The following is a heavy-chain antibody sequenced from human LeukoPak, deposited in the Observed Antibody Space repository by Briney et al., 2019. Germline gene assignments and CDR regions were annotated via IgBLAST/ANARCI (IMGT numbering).Heavy chain of an antibody. J-gene: IGHJ4*02. Sequence: PGGSLRLSCAASGFTVSSNYMSWVRQAPGKGLEWVSVIYSGGSTYYADSVKGRFTIPRDNSKNTLYLQMNSLRAEDTAVYYCAKDGVGATEWYYFDYWGQGTLVTVSS. V-gene: IGHV3-53*01. CDR2: IYSGGST. CDR1: GFTVSSNY. CDR3: AKDGVGATEWYYFDY. D-gene: IGHD1-26*01.